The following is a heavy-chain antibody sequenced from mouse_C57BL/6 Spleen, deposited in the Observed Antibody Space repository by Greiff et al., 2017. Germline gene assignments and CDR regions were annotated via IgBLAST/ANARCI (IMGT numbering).Heavy chain of an antibody. J-gene: IGHJ2*01. CDR3: ARDRTDYFDY. CDR1: GFTFSDYY. V-gene: IGHV5-16*01. CDR2: INYDGSST. Sequence: DVMLVESEGGLVQPGSSMKLSCTASGFTFSDYYMAWVRQVPEKGLEWVANINYDGSSTYYLDSLKSRFIISRDNAKKILYLQMSSLKSEDTATYYCARDRTDYFDYWGQGTTLTVSS.